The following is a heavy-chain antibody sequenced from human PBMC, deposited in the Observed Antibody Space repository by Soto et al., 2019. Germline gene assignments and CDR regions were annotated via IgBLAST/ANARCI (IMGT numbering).Heavy chain of an antibody. Sequence: PSETLSLTCSVSDDSINSDKYYWGWTRQPPGKVLEWIGSIYYRGNAYYNPSLQTRVTISLDKSKSQFSLKLNSVTAADSAVYFCARLEGLATISYYFDFWGPGALVTVSS. D-gene: IGHD3-9*01. CDR3: ARLEGLATISYYFDF. CDR1: DDSINSDKYY. V-gene: IGHV4-39*01. CDR2: IYYRGNA. J-gene: IGHJ4*02.